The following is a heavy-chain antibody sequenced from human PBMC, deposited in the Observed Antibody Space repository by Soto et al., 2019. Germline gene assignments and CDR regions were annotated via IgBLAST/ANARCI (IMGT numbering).Heavy chain of an antibody. CDR3: ARDSGYSYGPLDY. CDR1: GFTFSSYS. V-gene: IGHV3-48*01. D-gene: IGHD5-18*01. CDR2: ISSSSSTI. J-gene: IGHJ4*02. Sequence: EVQLVESEGGLVQPGGSLRLSCAASGFTFSSYSMNWVRQAPGKGLEWVSYISSSSSTIYYANSVKGRFTISRDNAKNSLYLQMNSLRAEDTAVYYCARDSGYSYGPLDYWGQGTLVTVSS.